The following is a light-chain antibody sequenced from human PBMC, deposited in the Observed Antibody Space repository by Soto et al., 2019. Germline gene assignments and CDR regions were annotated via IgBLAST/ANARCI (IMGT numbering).Light chain of an antibody. V-gene: IGKV1-5*03. CDR2: QAS. J-gene: IGKJ1*01. CDR1: QSISRQ. Sequence: DIQMTQSPSTLSASVGDRVSITCRASQSISRQLAWYQQKPGKAPNLLIYQASNLETVVPSRFTGSGSGTEFTLPISSLQPDDLAPYYCLQYQSYWTFGQGPKVEVK. CDR3: LQYQSYWT.